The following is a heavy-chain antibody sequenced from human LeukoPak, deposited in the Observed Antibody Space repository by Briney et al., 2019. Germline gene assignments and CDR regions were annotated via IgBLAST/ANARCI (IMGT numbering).Heavy chain of an antibody. V-gene: IGHV4-4*07. Sequence: SETLSLTCTVSGGSISSYYWSWIRQPAGKGLEWIGHIYTSGSTNYSPSLKSRLTISVDTSKNQFSLKLSSVTAADTAVYYCARARAGSDFDYWGQGTLVTVSS. CDR3: ARARAGSDFDY. J-gene: IGHJ4*02. D-gene: IGHD2-15*01. CDR2: IYTSGST. CDR1: GGSISSYY.